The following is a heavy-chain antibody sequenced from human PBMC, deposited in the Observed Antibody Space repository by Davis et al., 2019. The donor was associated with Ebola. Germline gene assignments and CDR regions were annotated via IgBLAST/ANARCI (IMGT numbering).Heavy chain of an antibody. Sequence: GSLRLSCAVYGGSFSGYYWSWIRQPPGKGLEWIGEINHSGSTNYNPSLKSRVTISVDTSKNQFSLKLSSVTAADTAVYYCARARLRYFDWLSPIFDYWGQGTLVTVSS. V-gene: IGHV4-34*01. CDR2: INHSGST. CDR3: ARARLRYFDWLSPIFDY. J-gene: IGHJ4*02. CDR1: GGSFSGYY. D-gene: IGHD3-9*01.